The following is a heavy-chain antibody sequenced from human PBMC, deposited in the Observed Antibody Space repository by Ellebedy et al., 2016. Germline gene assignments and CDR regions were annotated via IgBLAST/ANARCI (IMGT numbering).Heavy chain of an antibody. CDR3: ARKGGSFIVDYFDY. D-gene: IGHD1-26*01. Sequence: GSLRLXXGVYGGSFSGYFWTWIRQSPHKGLEWIGQINHAGITDYSPSLKSRVTMSIDKSQNQFSLRLSSVTAADTAVYYCARKGGSFIVDYFDYWGQGILVTVSS. V-gene: IGHV4-34*01. J-gene: IGHJ4*02. CDR2: INHAGIT. CDR1: GGSFSGYF.